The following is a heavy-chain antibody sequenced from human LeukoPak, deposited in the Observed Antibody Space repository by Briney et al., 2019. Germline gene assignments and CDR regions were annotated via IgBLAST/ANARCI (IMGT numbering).Heavy chain of an antibody. Sequence: PGGSLSLSCAASGFTFSSYAMSWVRRAPGEGLEWVSTISGSADSTYYAASVKGRFTVSRDNTKNTLYMQMNSLRAEDTAVYYCAEGDTYAPFDYWGHGTLVTVSS. CDR1: GFTFSSYA. J-gene: IGHJ5*01. V-gene: IGHV3-23*01. D-gene: IGHD2-2*01. CDR3: AEGDTYAPFDY. CDR2: ISGSADST.